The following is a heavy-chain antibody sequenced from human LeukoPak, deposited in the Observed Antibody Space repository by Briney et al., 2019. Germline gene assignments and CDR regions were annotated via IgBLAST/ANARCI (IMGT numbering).Heavy chain of an antibody. CDR2: INPNSGGT. J-gene: IGHJ4*02. CDR1: GYTFTGYH. V-gene: IGHV1-2*02. Sequence: ASVKVSCKASGYTFTGYHMHWVRQAPGQGLEWMGWINPNSGGTNYAQKFQGRVTMTRDTSISTAYMELSRLRSDDTAVYYCARVTYYDSSGLDYWGQGTLVTVSS. CDR3: ARVTYYDSSGLDY. D-gene: IGHD3-22*01.